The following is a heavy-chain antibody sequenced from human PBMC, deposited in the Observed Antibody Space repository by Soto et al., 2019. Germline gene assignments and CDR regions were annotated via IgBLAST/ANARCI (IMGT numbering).Heavy chain of an antibody. CDR1: GGSISSYY. V-gene: IGHV4-59*08. CDR2: IYYSGST. J-gene: IGHJ4*02. CDR3: ARRYGGNLDD. D-gene: IGHD1-26*01. Sequence: SETLSLTCTVSGGSISSYYWSWIRQPPGKGLEWIGYIYYSGSTNYNPSLKSRVTISVDTSKNHFSLKLSSVTAADTAVYYCARRYGGNLDDWGQGTLVTVSS.